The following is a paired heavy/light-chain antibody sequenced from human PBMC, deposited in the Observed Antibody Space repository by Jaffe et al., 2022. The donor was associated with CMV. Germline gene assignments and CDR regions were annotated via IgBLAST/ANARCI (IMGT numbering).Heavy chain of an antibody. V-gene: IGHV4-39*01. CDR2: IYYSGST. D-gene: IGHD3-10*01. Sequence: QLQLQESGPGLVKPSETLSLTCTVSGGSISSSSYYWGWIRQPPGKGLEWIGSIYYSGSTYYNPSLKSRVTISVDTSKNQFSLKLSSVTAADTAVYYCALTYYYGSGSYLGGDYWGQGTLVTVSS. CDR3: ALTYYYGSGSYLGGDY. CDR1: GGSISSSSYY. J-gene: IGHJ4*02.
Light chain of an antibody. CDR1: SLRSYY. CDR2: GKN. Sequence: SSELTQDPAVSVALGQTVRITCQGDSLRSYYASWYQQKPGQAPVLVIYGKNNRPSGIPDRFSGSSSGNTASLTITGAQAEDEADYYCNSRDSSAHRVFGGGTKLTVL. CDR3: NSRDSSAHRV. J-gene: IGLJ2*01. V-gene: IGLV3-19*01.